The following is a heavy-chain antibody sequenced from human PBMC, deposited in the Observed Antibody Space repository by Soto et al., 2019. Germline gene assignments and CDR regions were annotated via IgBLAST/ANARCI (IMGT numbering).Heavy chain of an antibody. V-gene: IGHV4-4*02. D-gene: IGHD3-10*01. CDR2: IYHSGST. CDR1: GGSISSSNW. Sequence: PSETLSLTCAVSGGSISSSNWWSWVRQPPGKGLEWIGEIYHSGSTSYNPSLKSRVTISVDKSKNQFSLKLSSVTAADTAVYYCARVKASGVNLDNWGQGTLVTVSS. J-gene: IGHJ4*02. CDR3: ARVKASGVNLDN.